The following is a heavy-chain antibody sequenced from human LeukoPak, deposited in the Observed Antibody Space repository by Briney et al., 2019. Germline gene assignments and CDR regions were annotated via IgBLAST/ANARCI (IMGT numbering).Heavy chain of an antibody. V-gene: IGHV1-46*01. CDR1: GYTFTSYY. Sequence: ASVKVSCKASGYTFTSYYMHWVRQAPGQGLEWMGIINPSGGSTSYAQKFQGRVTMTRDTSISTAYMELSSLRSEDTAVYYCARGPYGDREGYWGQGTLVTVSS. J-gene: IGHJ4*02. D-gene: IGHD4-17*01. CDR3: ARGPYGDREGY. CDR2: INPSGGST.